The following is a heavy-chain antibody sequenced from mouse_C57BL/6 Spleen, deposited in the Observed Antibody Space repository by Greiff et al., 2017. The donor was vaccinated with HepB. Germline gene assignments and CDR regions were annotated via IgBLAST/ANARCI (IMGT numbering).Heavy chain of an antibody. CDR1: GFTFTDYY. D-gene: IGHD2-4*01. CDR3: ARSIYYDPLRYFDY. Sequence: EVNVVESGGGLVQPGGSLSLSCAASGFTFTDYYMSWVRQPPGKALEWLGFIRNKANGYTTEYSASVKGRFTISRDNSQSILYLQMNALRAEDSATYYCARSIYYDPLRYFDYWGQGTTLTVSS. CDR2: IRNKANGYTT. V-gene: IGHV7-3*01. J-gene: IGHJ2*01.